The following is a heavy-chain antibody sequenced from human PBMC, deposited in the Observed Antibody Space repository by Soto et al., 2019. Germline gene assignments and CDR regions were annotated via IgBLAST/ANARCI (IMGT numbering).Heavy chain of an antibody. D-gene: IGHD3-10*01. V-gene: IGHV4-39*01. Sequence: SVTLPLTCTVSGGSIGSSSYYWGWIRQPPGKGLEWIGSIYYSGSTYYNPSLKSRVTISVDTSKNQFSLKLSSVTAADTAVYYCARVPVLVGAFDIWGQGTMVTVSS. CDR1: GGSIGSSSYY. J-gene: IGHJ3*02. CDR3: ARVPVLVGAFDI. CDR2: IYYSGST.